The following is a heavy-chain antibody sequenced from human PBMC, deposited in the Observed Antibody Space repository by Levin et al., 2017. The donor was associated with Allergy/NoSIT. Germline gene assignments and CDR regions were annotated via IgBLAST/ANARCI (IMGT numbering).Heavy chain of an antibody. CDR2: IDYSGTT. Sequence: SETLSLTCTVSGGSITSSNYYWGCIRPPPGKGLEWIGSIDYSGTTYYNPSHNSRATISVDTSKNQFSLKLSSVTAADRAVYYCARQDRSQVVVAAPPYFFDYWGQGTLVTVSS. CDR3: ARQDRSQVVVAAPPYFFDY. CDR1: GGSITSSNYY. D-gene: IGHD2-15*01. V-gene: IGHV4-39*01. J-gene: IGHJ4*02.